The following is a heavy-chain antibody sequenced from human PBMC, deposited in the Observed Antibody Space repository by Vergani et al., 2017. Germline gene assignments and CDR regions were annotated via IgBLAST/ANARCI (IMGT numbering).Heavy chain of an antibody. V-gene: IGHV4-31*03. CDR1: GGSISSGGYY. CDR3: ARAGGYCSSTTCYTSIDF. D-gene: IGHD2-2*02. J-gene: IGHJ4*02. CDR2: IYYNGNT. Sequence: QVQLQESGPGLVKPSQTLSLTCTVSGGSISSGGYYWTWIRQHPGNGLDWIGYIYYNGNTYSNPSLKSRVTISVDTSKNQFSLNLSSVTAADTAVYYCARAGGYCSSTTCYTSIDFWGQGSLVTVSS.